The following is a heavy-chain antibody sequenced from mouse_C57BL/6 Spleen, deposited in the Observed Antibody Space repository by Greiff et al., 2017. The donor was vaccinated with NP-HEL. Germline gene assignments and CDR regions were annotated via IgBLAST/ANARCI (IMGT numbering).Heavy chain of an antibody. Sequence: EVQLVESGGGLVKPGGSLKLSCAASGFTFSSYPMSWVRQTPEKRLEWVATISGGGGNTYYPDSVKGRFTISRDNAKNTLYLQMSSLRSEDTALYYCARSHYDGYPYYYAMDYWGQGTSVTVSS. CDR3: ARSHYDGYPYYYAMDY. V-gene: IGHV5-9*01. CDR2: ISGGGGNT. CDR1: GFTFSSYP. J-gene: IGHJ4*01. D-gene: IGHD2-3*01.